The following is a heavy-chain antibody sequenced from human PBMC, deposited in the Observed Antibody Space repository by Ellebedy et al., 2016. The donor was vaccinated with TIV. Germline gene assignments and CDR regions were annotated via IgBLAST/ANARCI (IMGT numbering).Heavy chain of an antibody. J-gene: IGHJ4*02. V-gene: IGHV3-48*02. CDR1: GFTFSNYN. CDR3: ARRGTAVTDFDY. CDR2: ISDSSSTI. Sequence: GESLKISCAASGFTFSNYNMIWVRQAPGTGLEWVSYISDSSSTIYYADSVKGRFTISRDNAKNSLYLQMNSLRDEDTAVYYCARRGTAVTDFDYWGQGTLVPSP. D-gene: IGHD4-17*01.